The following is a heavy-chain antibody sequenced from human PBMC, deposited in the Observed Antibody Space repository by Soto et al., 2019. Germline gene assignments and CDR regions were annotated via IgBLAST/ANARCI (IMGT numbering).Heavy chain of an antibody. Sequence: QVRLQQWGAGLLKPSETLPLTCAVSGGSFRDYYWSWIRQPPGKGLEWIGEINHSGSTNYNPSLKSRVTMSVDTSKNQFSLKLNTVTAADTAVYYCGREVSSRYVDLWGRGTPVTVSS. V-gene: IGHV4-34*01. J-gene: IGHJ2*01. CDR1: GGSFRDYY. CDR2: INHSGST. CDR3: GREVSSRYVDL.